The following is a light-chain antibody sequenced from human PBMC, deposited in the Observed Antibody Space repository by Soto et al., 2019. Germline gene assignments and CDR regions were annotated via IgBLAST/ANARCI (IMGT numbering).Light chain of an antibody. CDR3: SSYTSSSTYV. CDR1: SSVVGGYNY. J-gene: IGLJ1*01. CDR2: DVS. V-gene: IGLV2-14*01. Sequence: QSVLTQPASVSGSPGQSSTISCTGTSSVVGGYNYVSWYQQHPGKAPKLMIYDVSNRPSGVSNRFSGSKSGNTASLTISGLQAEDEADYYCSSYTSSSTYVFGTGTKVTVL.